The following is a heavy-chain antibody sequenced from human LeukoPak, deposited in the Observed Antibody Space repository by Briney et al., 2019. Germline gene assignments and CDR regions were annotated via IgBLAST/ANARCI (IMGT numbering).Heavy chain of an antibody. V-gene: IGHV4-39*01. J-gene: IGHJ4*02. Sequence: GSLRLSCAASGFTFSSYAMSWVRQAPGKGLEWIGSIYYSGSTYYNPSLKSRVTISVDTSKNQFSLKLSSVTAADTAVYYCARQRGLDIVVVVAAIYYFDYWGQGTLVTVSS. D-gene: IGHD2-15*01. CDR3: ARQRGLDIVVVVAAIYYFDY. CDR2: IYYSGST. CDR1: GFTFSSYA.